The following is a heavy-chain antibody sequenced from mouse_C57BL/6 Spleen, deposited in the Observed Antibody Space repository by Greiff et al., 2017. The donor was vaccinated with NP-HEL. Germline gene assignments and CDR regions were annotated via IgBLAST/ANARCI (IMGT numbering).Heavy chain of an antibody. Sequence: VQLQQSGAELVRPGTSVKLSCKASGYTFTSYWMHWVKQRPGHGLEWIGVIDPSDSYTNYNQKFKGKATLTVDTSSSTAYMQLSSLTSEDSAVYYCARLDGDFDYWGQGTTLTVSS. CDR3: ARLDGDFDY. J-gene: IGHJ2*01. D-gene: IGHD2-3*01. CDR2: IDPSDSYT. CDR1: GYTFTSYW. V-gene: IGHV1-59*01.